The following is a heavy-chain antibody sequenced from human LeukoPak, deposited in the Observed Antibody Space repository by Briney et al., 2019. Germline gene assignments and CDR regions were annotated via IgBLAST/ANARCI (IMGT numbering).Heavy chain of an antibody. Sequence: SETLSLTCTVSGGSISSYYWSWIRQPAGKGLEWIGRVYTSGSTNYNPSLKSRVTMSVDTSKNQFSLKLGSVTAADTAVYFCARGDDILTGYYPGFDPWGQGTLVTVSS. CDR3: ARGDDILTGYYPGFDP. J-gene: IGHJ5*02. CDR1: GGSISSYY. V-gene: IGHV4-4*07. CDR2: VYTSGST. D-gene: IGHD3-9*01.